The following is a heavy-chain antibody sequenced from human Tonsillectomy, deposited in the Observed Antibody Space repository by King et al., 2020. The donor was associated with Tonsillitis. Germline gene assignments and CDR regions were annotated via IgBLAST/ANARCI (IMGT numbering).Heavy chain of an antibody. D-gene: IGHD2-2*01. J-gene: IGHJ4*02. V-gene: IGHV4-38-2*01. CDR2: IYHSGST. Sequence: VQLQESGPGLVKPSETLSLTCAVSGYSISSGYYWGWIRQPPGKGLEWIGSIYHSGSTYYNPSLKSRVTISVDTSKNQFSLKLSSVTAADTAVYYCATRYCSSTSCYAGVSVDYWGQGTLVTVSS. CDR3: ATRYCSSTSCYAGVSVDY. CDR1: GYSISSGYY.